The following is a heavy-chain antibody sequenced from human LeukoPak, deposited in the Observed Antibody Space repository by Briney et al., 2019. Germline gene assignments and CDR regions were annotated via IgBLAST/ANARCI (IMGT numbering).Heavy chain of an antibody. D-gene: IGHD3-10*01. J-gene: IGHJ6*03. V-gene: IGHV4-4*02. Sequence: KPSGTLSLTCAVSGGSISSSNWWSWVRQPPGKGLEWIGEIYHSGSTNYNPSLKSRVTISVDKSKNQFSLKLSSVTAADTAVYYCASCVGSGRYYYYYYYMDVWGKGTTVTVSS. CDR1: GGSISSSNW. CDR2: IYHSGST. CDR3: ASCVGSGRYYYYYYYMDV.